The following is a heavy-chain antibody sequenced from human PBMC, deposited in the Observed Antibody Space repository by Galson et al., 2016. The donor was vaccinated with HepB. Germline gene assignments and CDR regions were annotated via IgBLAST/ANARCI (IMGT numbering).Heavy chain of an antibody. Sequence: SLRLSCAVSGFSFSDYAMSWVRQAPGKGLVWVSRIDSDGITTAYADSVKGRFTISRDNAKNTLYLQMNSLSAEDTAVYYCATGGGRRSKYYGMDVWGHGTMVTVSS. CDR1: GFSFSDYA. D-gene: IGHD1-26*01. CDR3: ATGGGRRSKYYGMDV. V-gene: IGHV3-74*01. J-gene: IGHJ6*02. CDR2: IDSDGITT.